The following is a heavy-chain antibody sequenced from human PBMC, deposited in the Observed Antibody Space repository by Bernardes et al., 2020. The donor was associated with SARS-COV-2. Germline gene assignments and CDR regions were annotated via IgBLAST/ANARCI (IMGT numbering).Heavy chain of an antibody. CDR2: LYTDGST. CDR3: ARDRPSGGDMDFGD. Sequence: GGSLRLSCEASGFSVADYMNWVRQAPGKGLEWVSTLYTDGSTYYANFVKGRFSISRDIVKNTLYLHMNSLRADDTAMYYCARDRPSGGDMDFGDWGQGTLVTVSS. D-gene: IGHD3-16*01. CDR1: GFSVADY. J-gene: IGHJ4*02. V-gene: IGHV3-66*01.